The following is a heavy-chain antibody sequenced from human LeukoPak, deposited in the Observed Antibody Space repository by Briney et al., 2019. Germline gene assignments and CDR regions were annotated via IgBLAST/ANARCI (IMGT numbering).Heavy chain of an antibody. V-gene: IGHV3-7*01. Sequence: PGGSLRLSCATSGFIFSKYWMSWVRQAPGKGLEWVANIKEDGSVKYYVDSVKGRFTIARDNAKSSLSLQMNGLRGDDTAVYYCSRDFQGYWGQGTLVTVSS. CDR2: IKEDGSVK. J-gene: IGHJ4*02. CDR3: SRDFQGY. CDR1: GFIFSKYW.